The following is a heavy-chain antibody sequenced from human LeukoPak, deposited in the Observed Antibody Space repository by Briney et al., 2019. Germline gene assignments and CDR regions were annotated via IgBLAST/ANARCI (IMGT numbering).Heavy chain of an antibody. CDR2: INHSGST. V-gene: IGHV4-34*01. Sequence: SETLSLTCAVYGGSFSGYYWSWIRQPPGKGLEWIGEINHSGSTNYNPSLKSRVTISVDTSKNQFPLKLSSVTAADTAVYYCARGIAAANMYWGQGTLVTVSS. CDR3: ARGIAAANMY. J-gene: IGHJ4*02. CDR1: GGSFSGYY. D-gene: IGHD6-13*01.